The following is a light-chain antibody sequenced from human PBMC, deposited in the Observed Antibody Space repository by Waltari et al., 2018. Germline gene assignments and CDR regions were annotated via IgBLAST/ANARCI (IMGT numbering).Light chain of an antibody. CDR3: QQRGTWPPLT. CDR1: QSVNSF. Sequence: EIVLTQSPATLSLSPGDTATLSCRANQSVNSFLGWYQHKLGQAPRLLNYDTSNRATGVPARFSGSGSGTDFALTISSLEPEDFAIYYCQQRGTWPPLTFGGGTKVEI. J-gene: IGKJ4*01. CDR2: DTS. V-gene: IGKV3-11*01.